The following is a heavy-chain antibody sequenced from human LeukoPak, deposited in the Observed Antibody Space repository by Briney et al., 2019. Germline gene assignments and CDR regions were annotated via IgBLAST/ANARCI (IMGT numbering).Heavy chain of an antibody. V-gene: IGHV1-46*03. CDR2: INPSGGST. CDR3: ARGAWGYDILTGYYAILDY. CDR1: GYTFTSYY. J-gene: IGHJ4*02. D-gene: IGHD3-9*01. Sequence: ASVKVSCKASGYTFTSYYMHWVRQAPGQGLEWMGIINPSGGSTSYAQKFQGRVTMTRDTSTSTVYMELSSLRSEDTAVYYCARGAWGYDILTGYYAILDYCGQGTLVTVSS.